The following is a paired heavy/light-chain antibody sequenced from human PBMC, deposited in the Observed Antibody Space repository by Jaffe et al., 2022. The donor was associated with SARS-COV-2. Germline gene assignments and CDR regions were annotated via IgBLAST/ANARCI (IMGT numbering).Heavy chain of an antibody. CDR1: GGSISSGNSY. Sequence: QVQLQESGPGLVKPSQTLSLICTVSGGSISSGNSYWSWIRQPAGKGLEWIGRISSTGTTIYNPSLKSRVSISVTTSRNHFSLTLNSVTAADTAVYYCARGINGYTILDSWGQGTLATVSS. V-gene: IGHV4-61*02. CDR3: ARGINGYTILDS. J-gene: IGHJ4*02. D-gene: IGHD2-2*02. CDR2: ISSTGTT.
Light chain of an antibody. V-gene: IGKV4-1*01. J-gene: IGKJ5*01. CDR2: WAS. CDR3: QQYYDNPIT. CDR1: QSVLYNSDRKNY. Sequence: DIVMTQSPDSLAVSLGERATINCKSSQSVLYNSDRKNYLNWYQQKPGQPPKLLISWASTRESGVPDRFSGSGSGTDFTLTISSLQAEDVAVYYCQQYYDNPITFGQGTRLEIK.